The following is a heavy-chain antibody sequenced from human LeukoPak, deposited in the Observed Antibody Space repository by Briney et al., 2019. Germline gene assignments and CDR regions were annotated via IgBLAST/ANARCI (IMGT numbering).Heavy chain of an antibody. D-gene: IGHD3-22*01. V-gene: IGHV3-74*01. Sequence: PGGSLRLSCAASGFTFSNYWMSWVRQAPGKGLVRVSRINSDGSSRHYADSVKGRFTISRDNAKNTLHLQMTSLRAEDTAVYYCARGGPDSSDYSSLFDYWGRGILVTVSS. CDR1: GFTFSNYW. J-gene: IGHJ4*02. CDR3: ARGGPDSSDYSSLFDY. CDR2: INSDGSSR.